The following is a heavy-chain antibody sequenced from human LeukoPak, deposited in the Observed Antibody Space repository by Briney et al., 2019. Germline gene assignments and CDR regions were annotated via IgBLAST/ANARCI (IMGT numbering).Heavy chain of an antibody. J-gene: IGHJ5*02. CDR3: AKAFLGENTASDR. V-gene: IGHV3-23*01. Sequence: GGSLRLSCAASGFTFSNYAISWVRQAPGKGLEWLSAISGSGGSTYYADSVKGRFNISRDNSKNTIYLQMNSLTAEDTAVYYCAKAFLGENTASDRWGQGTLVGVSS. D-gene: IGHD1-26*01. CDR2: ISGSGGST. CDR1: GFTFSNYA.